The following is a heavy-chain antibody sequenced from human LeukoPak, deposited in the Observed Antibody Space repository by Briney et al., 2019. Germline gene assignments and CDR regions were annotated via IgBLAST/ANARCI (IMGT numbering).Heavy chain of an antibody. D-gene: IGHD6-13*01. CDR1: GYTFTSYG. J-gene: IGHJ4*02. CDR3: ARSQWSSSWEADY. CDR2: ISAYNGNT. V-gene: IGHV1-18*01. Sequence: ASVKVSCKASGYTFTSYGISWVRQAPGQGLEWMGWISAYNGNTNYAQKFQGRVTMTRDTSISTAYMELSRLRSDDTAVYYCARSQWSSSWEADYWGQGTLVTVSS.